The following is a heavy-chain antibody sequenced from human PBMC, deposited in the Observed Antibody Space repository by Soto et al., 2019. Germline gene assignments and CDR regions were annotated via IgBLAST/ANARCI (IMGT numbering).Heavy chain of an antibody. J-gene: IGHJ4*02. CDR2: IYYSGST. V-gene: IGHV4-31*03. D-gene: IGHD3-22*01. Sequence: SETLSLTCTVSGGSISSGGYYWSWIRQHPGKGLEWIGYIYYSGSTYYNPTLKSRVTISVDTSKNQFSLKLSSVTAADTAVYYCARVSPYHYDSSGYNYFDYWGQGTLVTVSS. CDR3: ARVSPYHYDSSGYNYFDY. CDR1: GGSISSGGYY.